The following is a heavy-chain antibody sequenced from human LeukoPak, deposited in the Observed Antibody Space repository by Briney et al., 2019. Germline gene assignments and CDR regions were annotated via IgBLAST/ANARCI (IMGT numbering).Heavy chain of an antibody. CDR1: GGSFSTYA. Sequence: SVKVSCKASGGSFSTYAISWVRQAPGQGLECMGGIIPIYGTRNYAQKFQGRVTITTDAYTTTAYTAYMELSSLRTEDTAVYYCSNNAFGDYAFDYWGQGTLVTVSS. D-gene: IGHD4-17*01. J-gene: IGHJ4*02. CDR3: SNNAFGDYAFDY. V-gene: IGHV1-69*05. CDR2: IIPIYGTR.